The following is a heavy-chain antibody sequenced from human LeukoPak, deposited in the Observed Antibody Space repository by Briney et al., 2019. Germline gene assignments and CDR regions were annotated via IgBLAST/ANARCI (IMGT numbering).Heavy chain of an antibody. CDR2: IYTSGST. Sequence: SETLSLTCTVSVGSISSGSYYWSWIRQPPGKGLEWIGRIYTSGSTNYNPSLKSRVTISVDTSKNQFSLKLSSVTAADTAVYYCAIDSSGKKYYYYGMDVWGRGTTVAVSS. D-gene: IGHD3-22*01. V-gene: IGHV4-61*02. J-gene: IGHJ6*02. CDR1: VGSISSGSYY. CDR3: AIDSSGKKYYYYGMDV.